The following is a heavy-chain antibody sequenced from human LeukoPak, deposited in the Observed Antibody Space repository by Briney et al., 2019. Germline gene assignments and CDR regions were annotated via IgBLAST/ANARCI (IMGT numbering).Heavy chain of an antibody. CDR1: GYTFTSYG. D-gene: IGHD3-10*01. J-gene: IGHJ6*03. CDR2: ISAYNGNT. V-gene: IGHV1-18*01. CDR3: ARACPTSGSPQLEYYYYMDV. Sequence: ASVKVSCKASGYTFTSYGISWVRQAPGQGLEWMGWISAYNGNTNYAQKLQGRVTMTTDTSTSTAYMELRSLRSDDTAVYYCARACPTSGSPQLEYYYYMDVWGKGTTVTVSS.